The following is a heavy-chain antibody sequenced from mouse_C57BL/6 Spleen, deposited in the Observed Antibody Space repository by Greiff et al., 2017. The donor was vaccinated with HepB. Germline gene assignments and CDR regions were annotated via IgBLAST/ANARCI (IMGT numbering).Heavy chain of an antibody. D-gene: IGHD1-1*01. CDR3: GHGSSYGAMDY. CDR2: IYPYNGVS. J-gene: IGHJ4*01. CDR1: GYSFTGYY. Sequence: VQLKQSGPELVKPGASVKISCKASGYSFTGYYMHWVKQSHGNILDWIGYIYPYNGVSSYNQKFKGKATLTVDKSSSTAYMELRSLTSEDSAVYYCGHGSSYGAMDYWGQGTSVTVSS. V-gene: IGHV1-31*01.